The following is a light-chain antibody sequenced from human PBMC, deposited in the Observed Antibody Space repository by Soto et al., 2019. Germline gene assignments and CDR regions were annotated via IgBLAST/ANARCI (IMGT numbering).Light chain of an antibody. V-gene: IGKV3-11*01. CDR2: DSF. Sequence: DIVLAQSPATLSLSPGGLASLYFMASQSISTSLAWYQQKPGQAPRLIINDSFNRATGIPARFSGSGSGTDFTLTISSLEPEDFAVYYCLQRSSWPPAFGQGTRLEIK. CDR3: LQRSSWPPA. CDR1: QSISTS. J-gene: IGKJ5*01.